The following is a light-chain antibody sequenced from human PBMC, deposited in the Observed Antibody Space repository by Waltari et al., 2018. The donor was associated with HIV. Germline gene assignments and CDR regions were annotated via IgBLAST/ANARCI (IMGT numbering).Light chain of an antibody. V-gene: IGLV1-44*01. J-gene: IGLJ2*01. CDR2: SNS. Sequence: PPPPSVSGTPVPRVTISSSGSRFSVGGYTVNSYPHLLGIAHKLLIYSNSLRHSGVPDRFAGSKSGTAASLAISGLQSEDEAHDYCAAWDDRLSGRVFGGGTKLTVL. CDR3: AAWDDRLSGRV. CDR1: RFSVGGYT.